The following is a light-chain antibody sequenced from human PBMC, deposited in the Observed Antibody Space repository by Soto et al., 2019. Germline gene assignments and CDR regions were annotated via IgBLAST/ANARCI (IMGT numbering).Light chain of an antibody. Sequence: DIVMTQSPDSLAVSLGERATINCKSSQSLLYSSNNKNYLTWYQQKPGQPPKLLIYWASTRESGVPDRFSGSGSGTDFTLTISSLQSEDFAVYYCQQYNNWPLYTFGQGTKLEIK. V-gene: IGKV4-1*01. CDR2: WAS. CDR1: QSLLYSSNNKNY. CDR3: QQYNNWPLYT. J-gene: IGKJ2*01.